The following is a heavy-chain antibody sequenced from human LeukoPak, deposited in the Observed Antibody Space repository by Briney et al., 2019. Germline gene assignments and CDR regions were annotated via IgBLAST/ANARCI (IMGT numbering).Heavy chain of an antibody. CDR3: GGYCSGGSCFDAFDI. CDR2: IYYSGST. D-gene: IGHD2-15*01. Sequence: PSETLSLTCTVSGGSISSGDYYWSWIRQPPGTGLEWIGYIYYSGSTYYNPSLKSRVTISVDTSKNQFSLKLSSVTAADTAVYYCGGYCSGGSCFDAFDIWSQGTMVTVSS. CDR1: GGSISSGDYY. V-gene: IGHV4-30-4*01. J-gene: IGHJ3*02.